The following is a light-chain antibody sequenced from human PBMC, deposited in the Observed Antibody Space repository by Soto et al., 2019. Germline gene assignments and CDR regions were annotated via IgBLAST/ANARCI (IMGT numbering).Light chain of an antibody. CDR3: QQLNVYPST. CDR1: QTINNN. J-gene: IGKJ4*01. V-gene: IGKV3-15*01. Sequence: VMTQAPATLSVSPGERATLSCRASQTINNNVAWYQLKDGQVPRLVIYGASTRATDIPARFSGSGSGTDFTLTITSLQPEDFATYYCQQLNVYPSTFGGGTKVDIK. CDR2: GAS.